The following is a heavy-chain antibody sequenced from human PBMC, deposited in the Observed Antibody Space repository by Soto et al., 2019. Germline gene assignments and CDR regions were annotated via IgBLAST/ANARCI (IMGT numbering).Heavy chain of an antibody. CDR1: GFTFGRYA. J-gene: IGHJ5*02. D-gene: IGHD4-17*01. V-gene: IGHV3-23*01. CDR3: AKVGGFDP. CDR2: ISGDGEST. Sequence: GGSLRLSCGASGFTFGRYAMTWVRQTQGKGLECVSAISGDGESTHYADSVKGRFTISRDNSKNTLYLQLTNLRAEDTAKYYCAKVGGFDPWGPGTLVTAPQ.